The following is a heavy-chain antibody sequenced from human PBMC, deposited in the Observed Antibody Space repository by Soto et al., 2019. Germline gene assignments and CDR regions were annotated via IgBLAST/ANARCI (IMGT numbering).Heavy chain of an antibody. CDR1: GDSISTYY. V-gene: IGHV4-59*01. J-gene: IGHJ6*02. CDR3: ARENYYGSGTYFRLDV. Sequence: QVQLQESGPGLVKPSETLSLTCTVSGDSISTYYWSWIRQPPGKGLEWIGYLYDSGSTQYNPSLKSRVTISVDTSKNQFSLKRTSVTAADTAVYYCARENYYGSGTYFRLDVWGQGTRVTVSS. CDR2: LYDSGST. D-gene: IGHD3-10*01.